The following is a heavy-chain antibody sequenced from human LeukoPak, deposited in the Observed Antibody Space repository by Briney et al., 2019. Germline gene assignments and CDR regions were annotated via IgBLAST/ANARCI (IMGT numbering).Heavy chain of an antibody. CDR3: ARELTMIVVVRGAFDI. CDR2: IYSGGST. D-gene: IGHD3-22*01. J-gene: IGHJ3*02. CDR1: GFTVSSNY. Sequence: PGGSLRLSCAASGFTVSSNYMSWVRQAPGKGLGWVSVIYSGGSTYYADSVKGRFTISRDNSKNTLYLQMNSLRAEDTAVYYCARELTMIVVVRGAFDIWGQGTMVTVSS. V-gene: IGHV3-66*01.